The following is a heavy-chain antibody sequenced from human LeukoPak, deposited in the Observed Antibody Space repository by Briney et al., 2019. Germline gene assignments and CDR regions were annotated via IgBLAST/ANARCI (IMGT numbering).Heavy chain of an antibody. J-gene: IGHJ3*01. Sequence: SVKVSCKASGGTFSSYALSWMRQAPGQGREWMGRVIPMFDVTDYAQEFQGRVTITADTSTGTAYMELSSLTSDVTAMYYCARDPALEGTEDYRDFGGVESVDAFDVWGQGTMVTVFS. D-gene: IGHD4-23*01. CDR1: GGTFSSYA. V-gene: IGHV1-69*10. CDR2: VIPMFDVT. CDR3: ARDPALEGTEDYRDFGGVESVDAFDV.